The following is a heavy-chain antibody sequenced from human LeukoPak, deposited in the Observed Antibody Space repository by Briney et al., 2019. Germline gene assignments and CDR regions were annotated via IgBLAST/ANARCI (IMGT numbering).Heavy chain of an antibody. CDR1: GGSVSNSGYY. J-gene: IGHJ4*02. D-gene: IGHD3-22*01. CDR3: AKTYYYDPLDF. Sequence: SETLSLTCTVSGGSVSNSGYYWGWIRQPPGKGLEWIGNIYYSGSAYYNPSLKSRVSISVDTSKNQFSLKLSSVTAADTAVYYCAKTYYYDPLDFWGQGTLVTVSS. V-gene: IGHV4-39*01. CDR2: IYYSGSA.